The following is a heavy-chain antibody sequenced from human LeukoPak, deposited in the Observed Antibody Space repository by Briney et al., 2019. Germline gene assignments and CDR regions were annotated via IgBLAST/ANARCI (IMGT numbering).Heavy chain of an antibody. CDR3: ARKFRNGMDV. V-gene: IGHV3-74*01. CDR2: INGDGSST. J-gene: IGHJ6*02. CDR1: GFTFSSYL. Sequence: GGSLRLSCAASGFTFSSYLMYWVRQAPGKGLVWVSRINGDGSSTTYADSVKGRFTMSRDNAKNTLYLQMNSLRAEDTAAYYCARKFRNGMDVWGQGTTVTVSS. D-gene: IGHD1-14*01.